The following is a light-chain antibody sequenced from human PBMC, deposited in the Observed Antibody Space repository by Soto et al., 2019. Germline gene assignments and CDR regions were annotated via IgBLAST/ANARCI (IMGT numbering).Light chain of an antibody. CDR2: DVS. Sequence: QSALTQPASVSGSPGQSITISCTRTSSDVGGYNYVSWYQQHPGKAPKLMIYDVSNRPSGVSNRFSGSKSGNTASLTISGLQAEDEADYYCSSYTSRSVVFGGGTTLTVL. CDR3: SSYTSRSVV. J-gene: IGLJ2*01. V-gene: IGLV2-14*01. CDR1: SSDVGGYNY.